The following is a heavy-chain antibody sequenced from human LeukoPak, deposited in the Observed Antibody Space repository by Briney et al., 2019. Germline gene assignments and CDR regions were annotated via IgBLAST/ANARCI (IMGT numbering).Heavy chain of an antibody. CDR3: ARRGAVTTYYYYYGMDV. Sequence: GGSLRLSCAASGFTFSSYGMNWVRQAPGKGLEWVSSISSSSSYIYYADSVKGRFTISRDNAKNSLYLQMNSLRAEDTAVYYCARRGAVTTYYYYYGMDVWGQGTTVTVSS. V-gene: IGHV3-21*01. D-gene: IGHD4-17*01. CDR1: GFTFSSYG. CDR2: ISSSSSYI. J-gene: IGHJ6*02.